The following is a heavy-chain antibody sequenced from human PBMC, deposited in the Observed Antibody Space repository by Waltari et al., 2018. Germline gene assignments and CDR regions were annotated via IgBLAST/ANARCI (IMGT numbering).Heavy chain of an antibody. D-gene: IGHD2-8*01. V-gene: IGHV4-34*01. CDR3: AARMLRNYYYYGMDV. CDR1: GGSFSGYY. Sequence: QVQLQQWGAGLLKPSETLSLPCAVYGGSFSGYYWSWIRQPPGKGLEWIGEINHSGSTNYNPSLKSRVTISVDTSKNQFSLKLSSVTAADTAVYYCAARMLRNYYYYGMDVWGQGTTVTVSS. J-gene: IGHJ6*02. CDR2: INHSGST.